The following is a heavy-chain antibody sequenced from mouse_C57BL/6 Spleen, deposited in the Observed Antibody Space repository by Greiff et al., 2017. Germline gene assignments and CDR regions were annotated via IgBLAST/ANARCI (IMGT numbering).Heavy chain of an antibody. D-gene: IGHD2-3*01. Sequence: VKLMESGAELVKPGASVKISCKASGYAFSSYWMNWVKQRPGKGLEWIGQIYPGDGDTNYNGKFKGKATLTADKSSSTAYMQLSSLTSEDSAVYFCARRRVYDYDAMDYWGQGTSVTVSS. CDR1: GYAFSSYW. J-gene: IGHJ4*01. CDR2: IYPGDGDT. V-gene: IGHV1-80*01. CDR3: ARRRVYDYDAMDY.